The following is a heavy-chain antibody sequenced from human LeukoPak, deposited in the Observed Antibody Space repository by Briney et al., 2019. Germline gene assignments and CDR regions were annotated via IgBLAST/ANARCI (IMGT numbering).Heavy chain of an antibody. V-gene: IGHV3-33*08. CDR2: TWHDGSNK. CDR1: GFTFSNYG. CDR3: TRDQGDY. Sequence: GGSLRLSCAASGFTFSNYGVSWVRQAPGKGLEWVAVTWHDGSNKYYADSVKGRFTISRDNSKNTLYLQMDSLRAEDTAVYYCTRDQGDYWGQGTLVTVSS. J-gene: IGHJ4*02.